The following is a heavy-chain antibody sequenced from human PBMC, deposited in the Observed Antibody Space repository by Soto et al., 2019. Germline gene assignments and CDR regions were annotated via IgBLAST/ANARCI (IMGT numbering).Heavy chain of an antibody. Sequence: LRLSCTASGFLFNTYAMHWVRRAPGKGLEWVAVISYDARNTYYTDSVKGRFTISRDNSKNALYLQMDSLRPEDTAVYYCARPGSGYDVLTGQYFYYFHTVDVWGQGTTVTVSS. CDR2: ISYDARNT. J-gene: IGHJ6*02. D-gene: IGHD3-9*01. CDR1: GFLFNTYA. CDR3: ARPGSGYDVLTGQYFYYFHTVDV. V-gene: IGHV3-30*04.